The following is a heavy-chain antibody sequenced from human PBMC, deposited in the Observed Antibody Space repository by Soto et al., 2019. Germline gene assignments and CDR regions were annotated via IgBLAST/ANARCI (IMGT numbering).Heavy chain of an antibody. Sequence: QVQLQESGPGLVKPSQTLSLTCTVSGGSVSGGVYYWNWIRQPPEKGLEWIGYIDYSGSTYYNPSLRSRVTISADTSKNQFSLKLSSVTVADTAVYYCARSSVAGAGYFQHWGQGTQVIVSS. CDR1: GGSVSGGVYY. V-gene: IGHV4-31*03. CDR2: IDYSGST. CDR3: ARSSVAGAGYFQH. D-gene: IGHD6-19*01. J-gene: IGHJ1*01.